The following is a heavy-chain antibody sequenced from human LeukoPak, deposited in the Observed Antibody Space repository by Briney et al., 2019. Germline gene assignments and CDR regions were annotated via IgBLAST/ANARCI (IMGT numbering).Heavy chain of an antibody. V-gene: IGHV3-7*01. D-gene: IGHD6-6*01. CDR2: IRQDGSEK. CDR1: GFTFSSYW. CDR3: ARDLMGFLSYSSSSQHHLDY. J-gene: IGHJ4*02. Sequence: PGGSLRLSCAASGFTFSSYWMSWVRQAPGKGLEWVANIRQDGSEKYYVDSVKGRFTISRDNAKNSLYLQMNSLRAEDTAVYYCARDLMGFLSYSSSSQHHLDYWGQGTLVTVSS.